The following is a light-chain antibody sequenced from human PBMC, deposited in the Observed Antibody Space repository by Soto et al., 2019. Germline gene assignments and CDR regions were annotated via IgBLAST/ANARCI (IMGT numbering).Light chain of an antibody. J-gene: IGKJ4*01. CDR2: VAS. V-gene: IGKV1-27*01. CDR1: QGITNY. Sequence: DIQMTQSPSSLSASVGDRVTITCRASQGITNYLAWYQQKPGKVPKLLIYVASTLQSGVPSRFSGTVSGTDFTLTISNLQPEDVATYYCQKCDSAPLTFGGGTRVQIK. CDR3: QKCDSAPLT.